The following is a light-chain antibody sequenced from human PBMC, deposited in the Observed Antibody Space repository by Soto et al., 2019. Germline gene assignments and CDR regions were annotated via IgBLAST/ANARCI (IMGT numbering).Light chain of an antibody. Sequence: QSALTQPPSASGTPGQRVTISCSGSSSNIGSNTVNWYQQLPGTAPKLLMYTNNQRPSGVPDRFSGSKSGTSASLAISGLQSEDEADYYCAAWDDSLNAVVFGGGTKLTVL. CDR2: TNN. J-gene: IGLJ2*01. V-gene: IGLV1-44*01. CDR3: AAWDDSLNAVV. CDR1: SSNIGSNT.